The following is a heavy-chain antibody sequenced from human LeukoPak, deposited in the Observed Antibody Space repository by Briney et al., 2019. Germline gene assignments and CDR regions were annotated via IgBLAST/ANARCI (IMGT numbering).Heavy chain of an antibody. CDR2: IYYSGST. Sequence: SETLSLTCTVSGGSISSYYWGRIRQPPGKGLEWIGSIYYSGSTYYNPSLKSRVTISVDTSKNQFSLKLSSVTAADTAVYYCARAPGIAVAAPYGMDVWGQGTTVTVSS. D-gene: IGHD6-19*01. CDR1: GGSISSYY. J-gene: IGHJ6*02. V-gene: IGHV4-39*07. CDR3: ARAPGIAVAAPYGMDV.